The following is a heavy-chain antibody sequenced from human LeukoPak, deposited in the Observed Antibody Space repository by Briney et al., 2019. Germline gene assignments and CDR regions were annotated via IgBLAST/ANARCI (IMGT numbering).Heavy chain of an antibody. CDR3: AKAVDTAMAYYFDY. J-gene: IGHJ4*02. V-gene: IGHV3-23*01. Sequence: GGSLRLSCAASTFPFNTYTMNWVRQAPGKGLEWVSAISGSGGSTYYADSVKGRFTISRDNSKSTLYLQMNSLRAEDTAVYYCAKAVDTAMAYYFDYWGQGTLVTVSS. D-gene: IGHD5-18*01. CDR2: ISGSGGST. CDR1: TFPFNTYT.